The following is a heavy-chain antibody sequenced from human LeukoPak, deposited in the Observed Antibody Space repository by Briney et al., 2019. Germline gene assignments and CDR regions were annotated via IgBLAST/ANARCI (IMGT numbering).Heavy chain of an antibody. CDR1: GYTFTGYY. CDR2: INPNSGGT. V-gene: IGHV1-2*02. Sequence: ASVKVSCKASGYTFTGYYMHWVRRAPGQGLEWMGWINPNSGGTNYAQKFQGRVTMTRDTSISTAYVELSRLRSDDTAVYYCARLTYYDILTEDDYWGQGTLVTVSS. CDR3: ARLTYYDILTEDDY. D-gene: IGHD3-9*01. J-gene: IGHJ4*02.